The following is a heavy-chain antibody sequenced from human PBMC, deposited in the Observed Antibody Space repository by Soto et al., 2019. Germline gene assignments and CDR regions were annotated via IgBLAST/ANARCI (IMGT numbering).Heavy chain of an antibody. CDR3: AREGESQVDTAMVTWFDP. Sequence: GESLKISCKGSGYSFTSYWIGWVRQMPGKGLEWMGIIYPGDSDTRYSPSFQGQVTISADKSISTAYLQWSSLKASDTAMYYCAREGESQVDTAMVTWFDPWGQGTLVTVSS. CDR1: GYSFTSYW. V-gene: IGHV5-51*01. J-gene: IGHJ5*02. CDR2: IYPGDSDT. D-gene: IGHD5-18*01.